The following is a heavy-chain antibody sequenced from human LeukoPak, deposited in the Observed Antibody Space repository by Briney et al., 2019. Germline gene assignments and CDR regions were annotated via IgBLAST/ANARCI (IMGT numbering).Heavy chain of an antibody. CDR3: AELGITMIGGV. V-gene: IGHV3-23*01. CDR1: GFTFSSYA. Sequence: GGSLRLSCAASGFTFSSYAMNWVRQAPGKGLEWVSASGSGGSTYYADSVKGRFTISRDNAKNPLYLQMNSLRAEDTAVYYCAELGITMIGGVWGKGTTVTISS. J-gene: IGHJ6*04. CDR2: SGSGGST. D-gene: IGHD3-10*02.